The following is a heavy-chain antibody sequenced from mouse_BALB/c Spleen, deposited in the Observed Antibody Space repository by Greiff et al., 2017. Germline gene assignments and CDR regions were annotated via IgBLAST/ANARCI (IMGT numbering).Heavy chain of an antibody. J-gene: IGHJ1*01. CDR2: IYPGNGDT. V-gene: IGHV1-12*01. Sequence: LQQPGAELVKPGASVKMSCKASGYTFTSYNMHWVKQTPGQGLEWIGAIYPGNGDTSYNQKFKGKATLTADKSSSTAYMQLSSLTSEDSAVYYCAREPYYYGSSFYWYFDVWGAGTTVTVSS. CDR3: AREPYYYGSSFYWYFDV. D-gene: IGHD1-1*01. CDR1: GYTFTSYN.